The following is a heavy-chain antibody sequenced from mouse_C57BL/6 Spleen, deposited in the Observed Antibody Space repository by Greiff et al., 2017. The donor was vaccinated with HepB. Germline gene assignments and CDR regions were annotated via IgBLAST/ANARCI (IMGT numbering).Heavy chain of an antibody. Sequence: VQLQQPGAELVKPGASVKLSCKASGYTFTSYWMHWVKQRPGQGLEWIGMIHPNSGSTNYNEKFKSKATLTVDKSSSTAYMQLSSLTSEDSAVYYCAMGITTVVAYYYAMDYWGQGTSVTVSS. D-gene: IGHD1-1*01. CDR2: IHPNSGST. CDR1: GYTFTSYW. CDR3: AMGITTVVAYYYAMDY. J-gene: IGHJ4*01. V-gene: IGHV1-64*01.